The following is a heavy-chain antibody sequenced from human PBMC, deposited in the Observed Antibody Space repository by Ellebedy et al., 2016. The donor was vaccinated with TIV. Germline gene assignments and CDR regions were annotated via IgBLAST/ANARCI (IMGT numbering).Heavy chain of an antibody. CDR2: ITSSGDRT. D-gene: IGHD2-2*01. CDR3: ANPASA. V-gene: IGHV3-23*01. J-gene: IGHJ4*02. CDR1: GFTFSSYA. Sequence: GGSLRLSXAASGFTFSSYAMTWVRQAPGKGLEWVSSITSSGDRTNYADSVKGRFTISRDNSKNTLYLQMNNLRAEDTAVYYCANPASAWGQGTLVTVSS.